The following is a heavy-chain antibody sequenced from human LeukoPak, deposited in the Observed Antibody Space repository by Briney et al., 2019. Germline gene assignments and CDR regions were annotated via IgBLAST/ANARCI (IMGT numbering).Heavy chain of an antibody. CDR1: GYTLTGYY. CDR3: ARIPIVVVPAGDY. D-gene: IGHD2-2*01. CDR2: INPNSGGT. V-gene: IGHV1-2*02. J-gene: IGHJ4*02. Sequence: ASVKVSCKASGYTLTGYYMNWVRQAPGQGLEWMGWINPNSGGTNYAQKFQGRVTMTRDTSLSTAYMELSRLRSDDTAVYYCARIPIVVVPAGDYWGQGTLVTVSS.